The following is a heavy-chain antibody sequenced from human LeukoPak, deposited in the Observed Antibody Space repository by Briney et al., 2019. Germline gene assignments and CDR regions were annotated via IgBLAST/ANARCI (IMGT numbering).Heavy chain of an antibody. CDR1: GYSFTSQW. D-gene: IGHD1-7*01. CDR3: ARAAAPYMWNYVWFDL. CDR2: INPGDSEG. V-gene: IGHV5-51*01. Sequence: PGESLKISCKGSGYSFTSQWIGWVRQMPGKGLEWMGMINPGDSEGRYSPSFQGQVTMSVDRSITTAHLQWSSLKASDSAIYYCARAAAPYMWNYVWFDLWGQGTLVTVSS. J-gene: IGHJ5*02.